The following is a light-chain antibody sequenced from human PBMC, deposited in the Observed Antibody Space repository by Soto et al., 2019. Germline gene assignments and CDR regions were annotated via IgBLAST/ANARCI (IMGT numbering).Light chain of an antibody. V-gene: IGKV2-28*01. CDR3: MQSLQDVT. J-gene: IGKJ5*01. CDR2: LGS. CDR1: QILLHSNGYNY. Sequence: DIVMTQSPLSLPVTPVDPASISCRSSQILLHSNGYNYLDWYLQKPGQSPQLLIYLGSNRAPGVPDRFSGSGSGTDFKLKISRVEAEDVGVYYCMQSLQDVTFGQGTRLEIK.